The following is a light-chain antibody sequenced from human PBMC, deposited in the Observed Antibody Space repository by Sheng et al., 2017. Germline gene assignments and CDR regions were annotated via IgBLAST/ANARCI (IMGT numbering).Light chain of an antibody. CDR2: DVS. CDR1: SSDVGGHDY. CDR3: CSYTGRYTRV. J-gene: IGLJ3*02. V-gene: IGLV2-11*01. Sequence: QSALTQPRSVSGSPGQSVTISCTGTSSDVGGHDYVSWYQQHPGKAPKLMIYDVSQRPSGVPDRFSGSKSGNTASLTISGLQGEDEADYYCCSYTGRYTRVFGGGTKLTVL.